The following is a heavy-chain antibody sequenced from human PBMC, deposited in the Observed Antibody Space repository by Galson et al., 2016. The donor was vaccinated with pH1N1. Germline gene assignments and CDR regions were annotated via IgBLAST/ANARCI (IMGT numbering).Heavy chain of an antibody. Sequence: TYYADSVNGRFTISRDNSKNTVYLQMGSLRAEDMAVYYCTRDAGGYSDFDYWGQGTLVTVSS. J-gene: IGHJ4*02. V-gene: IGHV3-64*02. CDR3: TRDAGGYSDFDY. CDR2: T. D-gene: IGHD1-26*01.